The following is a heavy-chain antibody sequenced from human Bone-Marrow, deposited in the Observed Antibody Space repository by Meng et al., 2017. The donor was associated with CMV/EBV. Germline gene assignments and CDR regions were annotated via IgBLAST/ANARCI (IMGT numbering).Heavy chain of an antibody. J-gene: IGHJ5*02. D-gene: IGHD5-18*01. CDR1: GYTFTSYG. V-gene: IGHV1-18*01. CDR3: STTDSYGYWFDP. Sequence: ASAKVSCKASGYTFTSYGISWVRQAPGQGLEWMGWISAYNGNTNYAQKPRGRVTMTTDTSTSTAYMELRSLRSDDTAVYYCSTTDSYGYWFDPWGQGTLVTVSS. CDR2: ISAYNGNT.